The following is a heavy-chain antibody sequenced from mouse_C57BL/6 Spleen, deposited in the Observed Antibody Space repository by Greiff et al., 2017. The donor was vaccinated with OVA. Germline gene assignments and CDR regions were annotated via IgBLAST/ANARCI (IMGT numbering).Heavy chain of an antibody. CDR1: GYTFTSYW. CDR3: GPTVVATPFAY. J-gene: IGHJ3*01. V-gene: IGHV1-64*01. CDR2: IHPNSGST. D-gene: IGHD1-1*01. Sequence: QVQLQQPGAELVKPGASVKLSCKASGYTFTSYWMHWVKQRPGQGLEWIGMIHPNSGSTNYNEKFKSKATLTVDKSSSTAYMQLSSLTSEDSAVDYFGPTVVATPFAYWGQGTLVTVSA.